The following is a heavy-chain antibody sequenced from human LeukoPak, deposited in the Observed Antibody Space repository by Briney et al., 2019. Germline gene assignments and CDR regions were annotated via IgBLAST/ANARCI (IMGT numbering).Heavy chain of an antibody. CDR1: GGSISRTSYY. V-gene: IGHV4-39*01. D-gene: IGHD2-21*02. Sequence: SETLSLTCTVSGGSISRTSYYWDWIRQPPGKGLEWIGNVFDSGSTHYNPSLKSRVTISVDTSKNQFSLRLSSVTAADTAVYYCTRCARYCGSGCYPDAFDIWGQGTMVTVSS. CDR3: TRCARYCGSGCYPDAFDI. J-gene: IGHJ3*02. CDR2: VFDSGST.